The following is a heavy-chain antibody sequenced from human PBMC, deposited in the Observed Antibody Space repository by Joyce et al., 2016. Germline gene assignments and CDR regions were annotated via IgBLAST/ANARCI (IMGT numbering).Heavy chain of an antibody. D-gene: IGHD5-18*01. Sequence: QVQLQESGPGLVKPSETLSLTCGVSGFSFDLHSFWGWIRQPPGKGLEWIGNVDVHGITHPSPSLKSRVTISMDPSQNQFSLNLSSLTAADTAVYFCARRPYNVHTPLGSDWYFDLWGRGTLVTVSS. CDR2: VDVHGIT. CDR3: ARRPYNVHTPLGSDWYFDL. V-gene: IGHV4-38-2*01. CDR1: GFSFDLHSF. J-gene: IGHJ2*01.